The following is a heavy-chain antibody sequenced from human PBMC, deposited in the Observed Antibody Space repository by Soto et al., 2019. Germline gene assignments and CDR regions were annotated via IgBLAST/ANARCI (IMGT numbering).Heavy chain of an antibody. V-gene: IGHV4-61*01. CDR2: IYYSGST. Sequence: PSETLSLTCTVSGGSVSSGSYYWSWIRQPPGKGLEWIGYIYYSGSTNYNPSLKSRVTISVDTSKNQFSLKLSSVTAADTAVYYCASGPDSSSALDYWGQGTLVTVSS. J-gene: IGHJ4*02. D-gene: IGHD6-6*01. CDR3: ASGPDSSSALDY. CDR1: GGSVSSGSYY.